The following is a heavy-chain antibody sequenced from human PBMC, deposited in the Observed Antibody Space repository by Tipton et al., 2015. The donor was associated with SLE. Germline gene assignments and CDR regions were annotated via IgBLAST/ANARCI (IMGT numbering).Heavy chain of an antibody. CDR1: GGSFSGYY. D-gene: IGHD3-3*01. CDR2: INLSGST. Sequence: TLSLTCAVYGGSFSGYYWSWIRQPPGKGLEWIGEINLSGSTNYNPSLKSRVTISVDTSKNQFSLNLSSVTAADTAVYYCATCDFWSSYYYWGQGTLVTVSS. V-gene: IGHV4-34*01. J-gene: IGHJ4*02. CDR3: ATCDFWSSYYY.